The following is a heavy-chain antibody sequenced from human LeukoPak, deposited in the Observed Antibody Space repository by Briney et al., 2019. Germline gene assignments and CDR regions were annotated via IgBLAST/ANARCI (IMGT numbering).Heavy chain of an antibody. CDR1: GGSFSGYY. CDR2: INHSGST. Sequence: SETLSLTCAVYGGSFSGYYWSWIRQPPGKGLEWIGEINHSGSTNYNPSLKSRATISVDTSKNQFSLKLSSVTAADTAVYYCARGHGSGSYDYWGQGTLVTVSS. CDR3: ARGHGSGSYDY. D-gene: IGHD3-10*01. J-gene: IGHJ4*02. V-gene: IGHV4-34*01.